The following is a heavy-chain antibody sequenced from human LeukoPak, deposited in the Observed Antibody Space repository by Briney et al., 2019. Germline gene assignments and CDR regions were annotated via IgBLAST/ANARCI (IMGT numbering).Heavy chain of an antibody. CDR3: ARHRVGIYDSSGYYPYYYYYMDV. V-gene: IGHV1-18*01. CDR2: ISAYNGNT. CDR1: GYTFTSYG. J-gene: IGHJ6*03. D-gene: IGHD3-22*01. Sequence: ASVKVSCKASGYTFTSYGISWVRQAPGQGLEWMGWISAYNGNTNYAQKLQGRVTMTTDTSTSTAYMELRSLRSDDTAVYYCARHRVGIYDSSGYYPYYYYYMDVWGNGTTVTVSS.